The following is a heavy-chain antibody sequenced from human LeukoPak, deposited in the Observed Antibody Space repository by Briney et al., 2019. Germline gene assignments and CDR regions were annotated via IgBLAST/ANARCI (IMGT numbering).Heavy chain of an antibody. J-gene: IGHJ3*02. D-gene: IGHD6-6*01. CDR2: IYYSGST. CDR1: GGSFSGYY. V-gene: IGHV4-59*01. CDR3: ARVRRSIAARPGAFDI. Sequence: SETLSLTCAVYGGSFSGYYWSWIRQPPGKGLEWIGYIYYSGSTNYNPSLKSRVTISVDTSKNQFSLKLSSVTAADTAVYYCARVRRSIAARPGAFDIWGQGTMVTVSS.